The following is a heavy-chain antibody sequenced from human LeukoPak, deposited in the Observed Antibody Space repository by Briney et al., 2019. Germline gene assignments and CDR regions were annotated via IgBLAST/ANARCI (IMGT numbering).Heavy chain of an antibody. CDR2: IYTSGST. D-gene: IGHD3-10*01. Sequence: SETLSLTCTVSGGSISSYYWSWIRQPAGKGLEWIGRIYTSGSTNYNPSLKSRATISVDTSKNQFSLKMNSVTAADTAIYYCARGQWFRAFWSRGTPVTVSS. CDR3: ARGQWFRAF. CDR1: GGSISSYY. V-gene: IGHV4-4*07. J-gene: IGHJ4*02.